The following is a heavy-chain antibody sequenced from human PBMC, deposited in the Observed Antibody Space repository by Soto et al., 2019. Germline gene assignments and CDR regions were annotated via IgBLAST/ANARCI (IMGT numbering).Heavy chain of an antibody. CDR2: ISGSGGIT. D-gene: IGHD3-3*01. CDR3: ARAAHYDFWSGYYYMDV. Sequence: EVQLLESGGGLVQPGGSLRLSCATSGFTFSSYAMAWVRQAPGKGLAWVSAISGSGGITYHAASVKGRFSSSRDNSRNMLYLQMNSLGAEDTAVYYCARAAHYDFWSGYYYMDVWGIGTTVTVSS. J-gene: IGHJ6*03. CDR1: GFTFSSYA. V-gene: IGHV3-23*01.